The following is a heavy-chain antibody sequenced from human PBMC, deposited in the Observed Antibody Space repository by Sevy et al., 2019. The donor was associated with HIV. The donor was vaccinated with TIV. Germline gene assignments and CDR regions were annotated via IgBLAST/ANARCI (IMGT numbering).Heavy chain of an antibody. CDR3: AKSITMIVVVINDY. V-gene: IGHV3-23*01. CDR2: ISGSGGST. J-gene: IGHJ4*02. Sequence: GSLRLSCAASGFTFSSYAMSWVRQAPGKGLEWVSAISGSGGSTYYADSVKGRFTISRDNSKNTLYLQMNSLRAEDTAVYYCAKSITMIVVVINDYWGQGTLVTVSS. CDR1: GFTFSSYA. D-gene: IGHD3-22*01.